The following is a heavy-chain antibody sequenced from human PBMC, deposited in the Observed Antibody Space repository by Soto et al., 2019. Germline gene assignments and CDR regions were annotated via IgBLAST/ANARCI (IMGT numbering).Heavy chain of an antibody. D-gene: IGHD3-22*01. V-gene: IGHV3-23*01. CDR1: GFTFSSYA. CDR2: ISGSGGST. Sequence: GSLRLSCAASGFTFSSYAMSWVRQAPGKGLEWVSAISGSGGSTYYADSVKGRFTISRDNSKNTLYLQMNSLRAEDTAVYYCAKYGGDYDSSGYYVSYWGQGTLVTVSS. CDR3: AKYGGDYDSSGYYVSY. J-gene: IGHJ4*02.